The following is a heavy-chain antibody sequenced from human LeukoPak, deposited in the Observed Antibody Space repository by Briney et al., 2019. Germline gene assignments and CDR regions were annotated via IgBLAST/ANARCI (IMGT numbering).Heavy chain of an antibody. J-gene: IGHJ4*02. D-gene: IGHD3-22*01. V-gene: IGHV3-23*01. CDR3: ARTRYYESSSHYRYFDY. CDR1: GFTFSTYA. CDR2: ISGSGGST. Sequence: GGSLRLSCAASGFTFSTYAMSWVRQAPGKGLEWVSAISGSGGSTNYAGSVKGRLTISRDNSKSTLYLEMNILRAEDTAVYYCARTRYYESSSHYRYFDYWGQGTLVTVSS.